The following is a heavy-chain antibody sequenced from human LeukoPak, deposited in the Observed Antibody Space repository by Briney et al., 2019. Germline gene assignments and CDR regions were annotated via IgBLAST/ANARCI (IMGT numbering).Heavy chain of an antibody. Sequence: ASVKVSCKASGGTFSSYAISWVRQATGQGLEWMGWMNPNSGNTGYAQKFQGRVTMTRNTSISTAYMELSSLRSEDTAVYYCARVRWEPEDAFDIWGQGTMVTVSS. V-gene: IGHV1-8*02. CDR2: MNPNSGNT. CDR1: GGTFSSYA. D-gene: IGHD1-26*01. CDR3: ARVRWEPEDAFDI. J-gene: IGHJ3*02.